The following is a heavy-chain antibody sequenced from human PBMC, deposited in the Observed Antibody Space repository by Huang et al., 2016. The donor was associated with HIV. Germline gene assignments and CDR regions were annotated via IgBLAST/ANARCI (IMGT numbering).Heavy chain of an antibody. Sequence: QVQLVQSGAEVRKPGASVKVSCKTSGYPFISYGISWVRRAPGRRLEWMGWIRPYNGNTTYAQRRQGRVTMTPDTSTSTVYMELRSLRSDDTAVYYCVRQVRDMSGNYISWDWGQGTPVTVSS. V-gene: IGHV1-18*01. CDR2: IRPYNGNT. CDR3: VRQVRDMSGNYISWD. D-gene: IGHD3-22*01. CDR1: GYPFISYG. J-gene: IGHJ4*02.